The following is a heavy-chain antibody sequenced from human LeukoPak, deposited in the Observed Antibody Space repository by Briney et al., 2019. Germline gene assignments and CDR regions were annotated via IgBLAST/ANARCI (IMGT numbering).Heavy chain of an antibody. V-gene: IGHV1-24*01. CDR2: FDPEDGET. J-gene: IGHJ4*02. CDR3: ATVPYGDYGIDY. Sequence: ASVKVSCKASGYTFTSYYMHWVRQAPGQGLEWMGGFDPEDGETIYAQKFQGRVTMTEDTSTDTAYMELSSLRSEDTAVYYCATVPYGDYGIDYWGQGTLVTVSS. D-gene: IGHD4-17*01. CDR1: GYTFTSYY.